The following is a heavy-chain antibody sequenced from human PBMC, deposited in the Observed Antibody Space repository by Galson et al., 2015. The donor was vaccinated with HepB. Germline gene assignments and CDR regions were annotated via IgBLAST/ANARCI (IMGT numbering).Heavy chain of an antibody. CDR3: ARLISRVDRYMDV. CDR2: INPSGGST. D-gene: IGHD3/OR15-3a*01. V-gene: IGHV1-46*01. J-gene: IGHJ6*03. Sequence: SVKVSCKASGYTFTSYYMHWVRQAPGQGLEWMGIINPSGGSTSYAQKFQGRVTMTRDTSTSTVYMELSSLRSEDTAVYYCARLISRVDRYMDVWGKGTTVTVSS. CDR1: GYTFTSYY.